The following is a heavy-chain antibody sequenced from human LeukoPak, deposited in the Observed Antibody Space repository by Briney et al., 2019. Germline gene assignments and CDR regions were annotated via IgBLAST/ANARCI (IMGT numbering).Heavy chain of an antibody. D-gene: IGHD6-19*01. CDR3: ARSVVAGYEHFQH. V-gene: IGHV1-69*05. Sequence: ASVKVSCKASGGTFSSYAISWVRQAPGQGLEWMGGIIPIFGTANYAQKFQGRVTITTDESTSTAYMELSSLRSEDTAVYYCARSVVAGYEHFQHWGQGTLVTVSS. CDR2: IIPIFGTA. CDR1: GGTFSSYA. J-gene: IGHJ1*01.